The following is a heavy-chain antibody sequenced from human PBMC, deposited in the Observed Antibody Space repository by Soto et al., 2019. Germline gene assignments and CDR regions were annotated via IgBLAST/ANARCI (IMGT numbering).Heavy chain of an antibody. CDR3: ARDLLTGTTDYYYYYGMDV. V-gene: IGHV1-46*01. CDR2: INPSGGST. CDR1: GYTFTSYY. J-gene: IGHJ6*02. Sequence: VKVSCKASGYTFTSYYMHWVRQAPGQGLEWMGIINPSGGSTSYAQKFQGRVTMTRDTSTSTVYMELSSLRSEDTAVYYCARDLLTGTTDYYYYYGMDVWGQGTTVTVSS. D-gene: IGHD1-20*01.